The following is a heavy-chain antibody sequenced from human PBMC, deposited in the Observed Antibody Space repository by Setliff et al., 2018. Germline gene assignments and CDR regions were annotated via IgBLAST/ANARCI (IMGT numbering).Heavy chain of an antibody. D-gene: IGHD1-7*01. CDR2: INPHASEK. V-gene: IGHV3-7*01. CDR1: GLSYTNDW. Sequence: GSLRLSCTASGLSYTNDWVSWVRQAPGKGLEWLASINPHASEKYYADSVKGRFTISRDNAKNSLSLQMNNLRTEDTAVYYCAKPQVELRWGFESWGQGTPVTVSS. J-gene: IGHJ4*02. CDR3: AKPQVELRWGFES.